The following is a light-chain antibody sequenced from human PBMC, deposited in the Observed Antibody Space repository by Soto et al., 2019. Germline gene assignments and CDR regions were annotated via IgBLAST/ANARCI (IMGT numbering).Light chain of an antibody. CDR3: ASWDGSLNGPV. CDR2: TNT. CDR1: SSNVGGNP. J-gene: IGLJ1*01. Sequence: QSVLAQPPSASGTPGQRVTISCSGSSSNVGGNPVNWYQHAPTTAPKLLIYTNTQRPSGVPDRFSGSKSGTSASLAISGLQSEDEADYYCASWDGSLNGPVFGTGTKVTVL. V-gene: IGLV1-44*01.